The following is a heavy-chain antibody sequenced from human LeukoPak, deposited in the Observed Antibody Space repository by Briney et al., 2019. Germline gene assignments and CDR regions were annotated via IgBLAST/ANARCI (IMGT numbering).Heavy chain of an antibody. CDR1: GNIFNTYG. J-gene: IGHJ6*02. D-gene: IGHD2-2*01. CDR3: AALLGSRYCSSTSCYASYGTDV. CDR2: INVHKGNK. Sequence: ASVKVCCKDSGNIFNTYGFSWVRQAPGQGLEWISWINVHKGNKNYAQKFQGRVTMTADTSTSTVYMELRSLTSDDTAVYHCAALLGSRYCSSTSCYASYGTDVWGQGTTVTVSS. V-gene: IGHV1-18*01.